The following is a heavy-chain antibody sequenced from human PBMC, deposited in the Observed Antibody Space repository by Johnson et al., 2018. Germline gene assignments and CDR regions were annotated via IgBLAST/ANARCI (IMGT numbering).Heavy chain of an antibody. J-gene: IGHJ1*01. CDR2: FSSSSSYI. CDR3: ATEGGGDGQNVSYFQH. CDR1: GFTFSSYS. Sequence: VQLVQSGGGLVKPGGSLRLSCAASGFTFSSYSMNWVRQAPGKGLEWVSSFSSSSSYIYYADSVQGRFTISRDNAKNSLWLQMNSLRAADTAVYYCATEGGGDGQNVSYFQHWGQGTRVTVSS. D-gene: IGHD3-16*01. V-gene: IGHV3-21*01.